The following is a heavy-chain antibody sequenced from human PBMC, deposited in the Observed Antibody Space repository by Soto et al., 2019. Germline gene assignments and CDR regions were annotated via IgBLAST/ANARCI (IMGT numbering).Heavy chain of an antibody. CDR2: IYTTGST. CDR3: AREGGYFDSSGSGVYHYYGVDV. CDR1: GGSISTYF. J-gene: IGHJ6*02. V-gene: IGHV4-4*07. Sequence: PTETLSLTCTVSGGSISTYFWSWIRQPAGRGLEWIGRIYTTGSTNYNPSLKSRVTMSLDTSRNQFSLKLSSVTAADTAVYYCAREGGYFDSSGSGVYHYYGVDVWGQGTTVTVS. D-gene: IGHD3-22*01.